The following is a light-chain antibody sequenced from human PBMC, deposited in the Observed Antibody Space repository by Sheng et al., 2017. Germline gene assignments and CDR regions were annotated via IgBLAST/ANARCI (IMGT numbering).Light chain of an antibody. CDR2: AAS. V-gene: IGKV3-15*01. CDR1: QSVSGN. J-gene: IGKJ4*01. Sequence: EVVLTQSPATLSVSPGERVTLSCRASQSVSGNMAWYKQRPGQAPTLIIYAASTRPVGIPARFSGSGSGTEFTLTISSLQPEDFALYYCQQYHKWPPLTFGGGTKLEIK. CDR3: QQYHKWPPLT.